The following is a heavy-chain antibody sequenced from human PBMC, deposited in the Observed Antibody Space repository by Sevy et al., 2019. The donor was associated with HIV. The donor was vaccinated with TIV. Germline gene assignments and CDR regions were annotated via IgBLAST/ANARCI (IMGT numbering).Heavy chain of an antibody. CDR3: GHETCGRFES. Sequence: GGSLRLSCAASGFTFSANWMNWVRQAPGKGLEWVANIKGDGSDKHYVDSVEGRFTISRDNAKNLLYLQMNSLRVEDTAVNYCGHETCGRFESWGQGTLVTVSS. V-gene: IGHV3-7*01. CDR1: GFTFSANW. D-gene: IGHD1-26*01. J-gene: IGHJ4*02. CDR2: IKGDGSDK.